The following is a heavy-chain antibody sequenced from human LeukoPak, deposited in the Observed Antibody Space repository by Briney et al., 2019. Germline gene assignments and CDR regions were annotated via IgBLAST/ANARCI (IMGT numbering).Heavy chain of an antibody. CDR3: ARARGYSSSLYAPPQNWYY. D-gene: IGHD6-13*01. V-gene: IGHV3-7*01. Sequence: GGSLRLSCAASGFTFSSYWMSWVRQAPGKGLEWVADIKQDGSEKYYVDSVKGRFTISRDNAKNSLYLQMNSLRAENTAGYYCARARGYSSSLYAPPQNWYYWGQGTLVTVSS. J-gene: IGHJ4*02. CDR2: IKQDGSEK. CDR1: GFTFSSYW.